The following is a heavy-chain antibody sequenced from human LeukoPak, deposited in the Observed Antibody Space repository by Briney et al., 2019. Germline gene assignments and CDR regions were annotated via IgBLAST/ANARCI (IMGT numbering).Heavy chain of an antibody. CDR3: AKAINILTGYYRVCYFDY. V-gene: IGHV3-7*03. Sequence: GGSLRLSCATSGFTFSRYWMTWVRQAPGKGLEWVANIKQDGSEKYYVDSVKGRFTISRDNAKNSLYLQMNSLRAEDTAVYYCAKAINILTGYYRVCYFDYWGQGTLVTVSS. J-gene: IGHJ4*02. CDR2: IKQDGSEK. CDR1: GFTFSRYW. D-gene: IGHD3-9*01.